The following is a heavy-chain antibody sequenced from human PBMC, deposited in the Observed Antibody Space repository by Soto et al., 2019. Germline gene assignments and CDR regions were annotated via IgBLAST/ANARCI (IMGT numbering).Heavy chain of an antibody. V-gene: IGHV4-4*07. J-gene: IGHJ4*02. D-gene: IGHD2-8*02. Sequence: QVQLQESGPGLMKPSETLSLTCSVSGASIAGSSYWSWIRQPAGKGLEWIGRFSLSGTTNYSPSLRSRVTMSADVSKNQFSLRLTSVTAADTALYYCARWMTPPGAPAWYYFDSWGQGTLVTVSS. CDR3: ARWMTPPGAPAWYYFDS. CDR2: FSLSGTT. CDR1: GASIAGSSY.